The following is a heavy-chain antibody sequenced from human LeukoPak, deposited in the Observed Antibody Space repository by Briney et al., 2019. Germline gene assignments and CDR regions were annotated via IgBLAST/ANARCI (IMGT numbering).Heavy chain of an antibody. V-gene: IGHV4-34*01. D-gene: IGHD3-10*01. CDR2: INHSGST. J-gene: IGHJ4*02. CDR1: GGSFSGYY. CDR3: ARQGVTTMVINY. Sequence: SETLSLTCAVYGGSFSGYYWSWIRQPPGKGLEWIGEINHSGSTNYNPSLKSRVTISVDTSKNQFSLKLSSVTAADTAVYYCARQGVTTMVINYWGQGTLVTVSS.